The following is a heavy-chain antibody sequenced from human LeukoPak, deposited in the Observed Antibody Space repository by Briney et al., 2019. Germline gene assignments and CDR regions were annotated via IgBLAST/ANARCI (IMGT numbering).Heavy chain of an antibody. V-gene: IGHV4-61*02. CDR2: IYTSGST. D-gene: IGHD4-17*01. Sequence: SETLSLTCTVSGGSISSGSYYWRWLRPPAGKGLEWIGRIYTSGSTNYNPSLKSRDTISVDTSKNQFSLKLSSVTAADTAVYYCARDHGPRVDYWGQGTLVTVSS. CDR1: GGSISSGSYY. J-gene: IGHJ4*02. CDR3: ARDHGPRVDY.